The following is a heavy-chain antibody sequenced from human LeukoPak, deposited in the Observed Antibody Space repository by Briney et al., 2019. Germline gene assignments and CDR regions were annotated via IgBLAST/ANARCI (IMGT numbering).Heavy chain of an antibody. D-gene: IGHD2-2*01. V-gene: IGHV1-46*01. CDR1: GYTFSIYN. Sequence: ASVKVSCKASGYTFSIYNMHWVRQAPGQGLEWMGIINPSGGTSYAQKLQGRITMTRDTPTSTLYMELSSLRSEGTAVYYCATSPVVPVGPQVIDYWGQGTLVTVSS. CDR2: INPSGGT. J-gene: IGHJ4*02. CDR3: ATSPVVPVGPQVIDY.